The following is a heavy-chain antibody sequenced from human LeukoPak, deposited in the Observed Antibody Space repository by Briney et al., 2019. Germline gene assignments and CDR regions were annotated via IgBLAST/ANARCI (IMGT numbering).Heavy chain of an antibody. CDR1: GFTFNRYA. D-gene: IGHD6-19*01. Sequence: GGSLRLSCAASGFTFNRYAMHWVRQAPGKGLEWVAVISYDGSNKYYADSVKGRFTISRDNSKNTLYLQMNSLRAEDTAVYYCASAVAGTGGPFDYWGQGTLVTVSS. V-gene: IGHV3-30-3*01. J-gene: IGHJ4*02. CDR3: ASAVAGTGGPFDY. CDR2: ISYDGSNK.